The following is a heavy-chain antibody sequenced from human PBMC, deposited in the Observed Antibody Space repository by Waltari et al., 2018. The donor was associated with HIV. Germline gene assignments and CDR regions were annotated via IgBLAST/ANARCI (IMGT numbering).Heavy chain of an antibody. CDR2: INPNSGGT. V-gene: IGHV1-2*04. Sequence: QVQLVQSGAEVKKPGASVKVSCKASGYTFTGYYMHWVRQAPGQGLEWMGWINPNSGGTNYAQKFQGWVTMTRDTSISTAYMELSRLRSDDTAVYYCARARYSGSFKVVFDYWGQGTLVTVSS. J-gene: IGHJ4*02. D-gene: IGHD1-26*01. CDR1: GYTFTGYY. CDR3: ARARYSGSFKVVFDY.